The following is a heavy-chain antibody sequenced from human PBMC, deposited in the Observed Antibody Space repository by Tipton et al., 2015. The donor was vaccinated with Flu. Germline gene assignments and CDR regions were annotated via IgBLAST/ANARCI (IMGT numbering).Heavy chain of an antibody. CDR2: IYPGDSDA. CDR1: GYNFTTSW. D-gene: IGHD6-19*01. V-gene: IGHV5-51*03. J-gene: IGHJ5*02. CDR3: ARRGYTTGWYWFDP. Sequence: QLVQSGPEVKKPGESLKISCKGSGYNFTTSWIAWVRQMPGKGLEWMGIIYPGDSDARYRPSFQGQVTFSVDKSISTAYLQWSSLKASDTAIYYCARRGYTTGWYWFDPWGQGTLVTVSS.